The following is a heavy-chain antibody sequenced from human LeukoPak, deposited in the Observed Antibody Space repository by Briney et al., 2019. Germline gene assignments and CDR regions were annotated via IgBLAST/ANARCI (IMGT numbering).Heavy chain of an antibody. CDR2: IYYSGST. CDR3: AREYCSGGSCHFDY. Sequence: PSETLSLTCTVSGGSICSYYWSWIRQPPGKGLEWIGYIYYSGSTNYNPSLKSRVTISVDTSKNQFSLKLSSVTAADTAVYYCAREYCSGGSCHFDYWGQGTLVTVSS. D-gene: IGHD2-15*01. CDR1: GGSICSYY. V-gene: IGHV4-59*01. J-gene: IGHJ4*02.